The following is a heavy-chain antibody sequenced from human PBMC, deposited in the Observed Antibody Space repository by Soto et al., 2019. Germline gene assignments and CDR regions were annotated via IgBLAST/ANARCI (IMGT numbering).Heavy chain of an antibody. J-gene: IGHJ3*02. Sequence: GGSLRLSCAASGFTFSSYALSWVRQAPGTGLEWVSAISGSGGSTYYADSVQGRFTISRDNSKNTLYLQMNSLRAEDTAVYYCAKGDRVYYYGSGRVDAFDIWGQGTMVTVSS. V-gene: IGHV3-23*01. CDR2: ISGSGGST. CDR1: GFTFSSYA. D-gene: IGHD3-10*01. CDR3: AKGDRVYYYGSGRVDAFDI.